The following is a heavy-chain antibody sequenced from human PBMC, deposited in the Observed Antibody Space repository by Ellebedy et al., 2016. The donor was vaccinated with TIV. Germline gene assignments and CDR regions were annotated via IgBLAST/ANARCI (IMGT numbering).Heavy chain of an antibody. CDR1: GYSFTSYW. J-gene: IGHJ3*02. Sequence: GGSLRLSXKGSGYSFTSYWIGWVRQMPGKGLEWMGIIYPGDSDTRYSPSFQGQVTISADKSISTAYLQWSSLKASDTAMYYCARQSCGGDCYREGAFDIWGQGTIVTVSS. V-gene: IGHV5-51*01. CDR2: IYPGDSDT. CDR3: ARQSCGGDCYREGAFDI. D-gene: IGHD2-21*01.